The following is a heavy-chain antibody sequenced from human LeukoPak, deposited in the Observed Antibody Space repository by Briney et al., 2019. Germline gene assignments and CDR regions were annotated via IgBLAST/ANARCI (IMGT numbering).Heavy chain of an antibody. Sequence: GGSLRLSCAASGFTFSSYAMSWVRQAPGKGLEWVSAISGSGGSTYYADSVKGRFTISRDNSKNTLYLQMNSLRAEDTAVYYCAKDPSIAAADHDNWFDPWGQGTLVTVSS. CDR2: ISGSGGST. J-gene: IGHJ5*02. CDR3: AKDPSIAAADHDNWFDP. CDR1: GFTFSSYA. D-gene: IGHD6-13*01. V-gene: IGHV3-23*01.